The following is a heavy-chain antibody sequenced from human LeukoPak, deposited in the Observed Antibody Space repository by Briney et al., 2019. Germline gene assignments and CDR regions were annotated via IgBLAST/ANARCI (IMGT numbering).Heavy chain of an antibody. CDR1: GFTFSSYS. CDR2: ISSSSSTI. V-gene: IGHV3-48*04. D-gene: IGHD3-10*01. Sequence: GGSLRLSCAASGFTFSSYSMNWVRQAPGKGLEWVSYISSSSSTIYYADSVKGRFTISRDNAKNSLYLQMSSLRAEDTALYYCARYGNYYGSGSPIFDYWGQGTLVTVSS. CDR3: ARYGNYYGSGSPIFDY. J-gene: IGHJ4*02.